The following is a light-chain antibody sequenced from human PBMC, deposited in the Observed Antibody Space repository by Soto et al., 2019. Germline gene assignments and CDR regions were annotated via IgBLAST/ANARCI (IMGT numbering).Light chain of an antibody. Sequence: DIVMTQSPDSLAVSLGERATINCKSSQSVLYSSNNKNYLAWYQQKPGQPPKLLISWASTRESGVPDRFSGSGSGTDFTLTISSLQAEDVAVYYCQQYYSTPRTFGQGTKLEIK. J-gene: IGKJ2*01. CDR1: QSVLYSSNNKNY. CDR2: WAS. V-gene: IGKV4-1*01. CDR3: QQYYSTPRT.